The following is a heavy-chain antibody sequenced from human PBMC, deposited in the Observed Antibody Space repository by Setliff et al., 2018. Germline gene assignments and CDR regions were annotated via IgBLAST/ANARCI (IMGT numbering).Heavy chain of an antibody. Sequence: SETLSLTCAVCGGSFSAYYWTWIRQSPGKGLEWIGEINHTGTTKYNPSLKSRLTISVDMSKNQFSLNLRSVTAADTAVYYCARARNVAARLFDSWGQGTLVTVSS. J-gene: IGHJ4*02. D-gene: IGHD6-6*01. CDR3: ARARNVAARLFDS. CDR1: GGSFSAYY. V-gene: IGHV4-34*01. CDR2: INHTGTT.